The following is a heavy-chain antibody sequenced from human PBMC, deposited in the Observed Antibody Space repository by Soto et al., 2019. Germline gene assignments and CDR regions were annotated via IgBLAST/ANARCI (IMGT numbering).Heavy chain of an antibody. CDR2: TRPNNGNT. J-gene: IGHJ4*02. Sequence: ASVKVSFKASGYTFSIYGINWLRQAPGQGLEWMGWTRPNNGNTKYAQDLQGRVTMTTDTSTSTAYMELRSLRPDDTAVYYCVRDLDGSGSYYTDYWGQGTLVTVSS. CDR1: GYTFSIYG. D-gene: IGHD3-10*01. CDR3: VRDLDGSGSYYTDY. V-gene: IGHV1-18*01.